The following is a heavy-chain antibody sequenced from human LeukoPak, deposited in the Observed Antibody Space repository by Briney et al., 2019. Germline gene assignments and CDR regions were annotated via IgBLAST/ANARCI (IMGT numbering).Heavy chain of an antibody. Sequence: SETQSLTCTVSGGSISSGGYYWSWIRQHPGKGLECNGYIYYSGSTYYNPSLKSRVTISVDTSKNQFSLKLSSVTAADAAVYYCARDRSSPDGLDAFDIWGQGTMVTVSS. V-gene: IGHV4-31*03. J-gene: IGHJ3*02. D-gene: IGHD5-24*01. CDR2: IYYSGST. CDR3: ARDRSSPDGLDAFDI. CDR1: GGSISSGGYY.